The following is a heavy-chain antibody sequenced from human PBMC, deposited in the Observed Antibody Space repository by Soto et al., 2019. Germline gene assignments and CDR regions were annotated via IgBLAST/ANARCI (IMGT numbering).Heavy chain of an antibody. CDR3: VPGCQVEY. CDR1: GFSFSDYY. Sequence: QVRLVESGGGLVKPGGSLRLSCAASGFSFSDYYMTWIRQTPGKGLEWISYISHRGDTIYYADSVQGRFTISRDNAMNYLDLQMDRLGAEDTAVYYFVPGCQVEYWGQGILVTVSS. V-gene: IGHV3-11*01. J-gene: IGHJ4*02. CDR2: ISHRGDTI. D-gene: IGHD2-8*01.